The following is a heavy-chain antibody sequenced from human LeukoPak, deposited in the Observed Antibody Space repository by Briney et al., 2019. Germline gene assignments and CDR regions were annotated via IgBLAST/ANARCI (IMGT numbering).Heavy chain of an antibody. V-gene: IGHV4-31*03. CDR3: ARDVRWLQYDAFDI. D-gene: IGHD5-24*01. Sequence: SETLSLTCTVSGGSISSGGYYWSWIRQHPGKGLEWIGYIYYSGSTYYNPSLKSRVTISVDTSKNQFSLKLSSVTAADTAVYYCARDVRWLQYDAFDIWGQGTMVTVSS. CDR2: IYYSGST. J-gene: IGHJ3*02. CDR1: GGSISSGGYY.